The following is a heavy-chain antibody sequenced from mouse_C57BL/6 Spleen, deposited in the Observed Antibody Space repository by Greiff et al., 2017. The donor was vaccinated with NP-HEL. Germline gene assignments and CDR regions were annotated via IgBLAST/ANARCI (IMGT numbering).Heavy chain of an antibody. J-gene: IGHJ3*01. V-gene: IGHV6-3*01. Sequence: EVKLMESGGGLVQPGGSMKLSCVASGFTFSNYWMNWVRQSPEKGLEWVAQIRLKSDNYATHYAESVKGRFTISRDDSKSSVYLQMNNLRAEDTGIYYCTGGYYYGSPWFAYWGQGTLVTVSA. CDR1: GFTFSNYW. CDR3: TGGYYYGSPWFAY. D-gene: IGHD1-1*01. CDR2: IRLKSDNYAT.